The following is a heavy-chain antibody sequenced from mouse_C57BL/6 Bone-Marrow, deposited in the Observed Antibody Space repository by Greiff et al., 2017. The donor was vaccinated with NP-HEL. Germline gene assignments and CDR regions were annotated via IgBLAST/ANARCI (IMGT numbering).Heavy chain of an antibody. J-gene: IGHJ4*01. D-gene: IGHD1-1*01. V-gene: IGHV7-3*01. CDR3: ARYAFITMVVAPYYYAMDY. CDR2: IRNKANGYTT. CDR1: GFTFTDYY. Sequence: EVKLVESGGGLVQPGGSLSLSCAASGFTFTDYYMSWVRQPPGKALEWLGFIRNKANGYTTEYSASVKGRFTISRDNSQSILYLQMNALRAEDSATYYCARYAFITMVVAPYYYAMDYWGQGTSVTVSS.